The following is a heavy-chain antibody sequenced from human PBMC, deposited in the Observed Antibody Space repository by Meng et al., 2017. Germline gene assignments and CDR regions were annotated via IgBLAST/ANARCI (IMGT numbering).Heavy chain of an antibody. D-gene: IGHD3-22*01. CDR1: GGSFSGYY. CDR2: INHSGST. CDR3: ARGLIYDSSGYIY. J-gene: IGHJ4*02. V-gene: IGHV4-34*01. Sequence: QVPLQQWGAGLLKPSWTLSRTCAVYGGSFSGYYWSWIRQPPGKGLEWIGEINHSGSTNYNPSLKSRVTISVDTSKNQFSLKLSSVTAADTAVYYCARGLIYDSSGYIYWGQGTLVTVSS.